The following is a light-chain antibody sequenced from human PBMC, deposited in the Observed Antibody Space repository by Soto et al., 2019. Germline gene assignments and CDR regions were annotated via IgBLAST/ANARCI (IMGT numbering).Light chain of an antibody. CDR2: DAS. Sequence: IVLTQSPATLSLSPGERATLSCRASQSVSSYLAWYQQKPGQAPRLLIYDASNRATGIPDRFSGSGSGTDFTLTISRLEPEDFAVYYCQQYGSSSWTFGQGTKVDIK. CDR1: QSVSSY. V-gene: IGKV3-20*01. CDR3: QQYGSSSWT. J-gene: IGKJ1*01.